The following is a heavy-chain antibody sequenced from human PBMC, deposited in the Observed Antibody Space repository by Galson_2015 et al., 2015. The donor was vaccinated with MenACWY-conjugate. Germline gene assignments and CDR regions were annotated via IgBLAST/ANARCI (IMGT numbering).Heavy chain of an antibody. CDR1: GFSFSSYW. CDR2: ISSDGSST. CDR3: ARKGPNGRPPDGFDI. J-gene: IGHJ3*02. D-gene: IGHD2-8*01. V-gene: IGHV3-74*01. Sequence: SLRLSCAASGFSFSSYWMHWVRQLPGKGPVWVSRISSDGSSTSYADSVKGRFTISRDNAKNTLYLQMSSLRAEDTAVYYCARKGPNGRPPDGFDIWGQGTMVTVSS.